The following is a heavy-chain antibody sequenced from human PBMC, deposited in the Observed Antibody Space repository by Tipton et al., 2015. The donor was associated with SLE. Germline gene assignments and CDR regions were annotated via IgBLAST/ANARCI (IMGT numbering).Heavy chain of an antibody. J-gene: IGHJ4*02. V-gene: IGHV3-30*03. CDR3: ARVGSTALDY. CDR2: ISYDGSNK. CDR1: GFTFSSYG. D-gene: IGHD4-17*01. Sequence: SLRLSCAASGFTFSSYGMHWVRQAPGKGLEWVAVISYDGSNKYYADSVKGRFTISRDNAKNSLYLQMNSLRAEDTAVYYCARVGSTALDYWGQGTLVTVSS.